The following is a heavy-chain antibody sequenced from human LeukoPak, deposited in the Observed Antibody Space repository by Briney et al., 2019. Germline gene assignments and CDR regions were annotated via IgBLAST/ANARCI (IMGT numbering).Heavy chain of an antibody. Sequence: GGSLRLSCAASGFTFTTYWMHWVRQAPGKGLAWVVVISYDGSNKYYADSVKGRFTISRDNSKNTLYLQMNSLRAEDTAVYYCARNYDFWSGSLGRGDHYYGMDVWGQGATVTVSS. CDR1: GFTFTTYW. V-gene: IGHV3-30-3*01. D-gene: IGHD3-3*01. J-gene: IGHJ6*02. CDR3: ARNYDFWSGSLGRGDHYYGMDV. CDR2: ISYDGSNK.